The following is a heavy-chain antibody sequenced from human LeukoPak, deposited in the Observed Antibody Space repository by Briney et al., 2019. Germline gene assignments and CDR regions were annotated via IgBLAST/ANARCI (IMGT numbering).Heavy chain of an antibody. CDR2: IYTSGST. V-gene: IGHV4-61*02. CDR3: ARGRYVTTRGGAAAGFLDY. CDR1: GGSVSSGSNY. D-gene: IGHD6-13*01. J-gene: IGHJ4*02. Sequence: PSQTLSLTCTVSGGSVSSGSNYWNWIRQPAGKGLEWIGRIYTSGSTNYNPSLKSRVTISVDTSKNQFSLRLSSVTAADTAVYYCARGRYVTTRGGAAAGFLDYWGQGTLVTVST.